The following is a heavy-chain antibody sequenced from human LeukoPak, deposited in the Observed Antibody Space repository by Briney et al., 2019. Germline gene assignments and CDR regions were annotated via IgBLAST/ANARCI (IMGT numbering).Heavy chain of an antibody. CDR1: GGSISSYY. Sequence: PSETLSLTCTVSGGSISSYYWSWIRQPPGKGLEWIGYIYYSGSTNYNPSLKSRVTISVDTSKNQFSLKLSSVTAADTAVYYARRLRFGGGCDSWGQGTLVTVSS. V-gene: IGHV4-59*12. J-gene: IGHJ5*01. D-gene: IGHD3-10*01. CDR2: IYYSGST. CDR3: RRLRFGGGCDS.